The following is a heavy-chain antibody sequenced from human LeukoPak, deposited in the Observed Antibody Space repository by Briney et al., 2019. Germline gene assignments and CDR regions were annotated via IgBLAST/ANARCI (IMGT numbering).Heavy chain of an antibody. J-gene: IGHJ6*02. V-gene: IGHV4-59*01. D-gene: IGHD3-16*01. CDR1: GGSISGYY. Sequence: SETLSLTCSVSGGSISGYYWTWVRQPPGKGLEWIGQIHYSGRADYNPSLKSRITMSVDTSRNQISLRLSSVTAADTAIYYCVRFGVNYDMDVWGQGTTVTVFS. CDR2: IHYSGRA. CDR3: VRFGVNYDMDV.